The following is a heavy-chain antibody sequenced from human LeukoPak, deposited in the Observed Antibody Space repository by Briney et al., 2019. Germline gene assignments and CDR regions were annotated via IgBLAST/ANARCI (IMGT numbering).Heavy chain of an antibody. CDR2: ISGSGGST. CDR1: GFTFSSYA. CDR3: AKDRTASPKIVVVINSPSDY. Sequence: GGSLRLYCAASGFTFSSYAMSWVRPAPGMGLKWVSAISGSGGSTYYADSGKGRFTISRDNSKNPLYLQMNSLRAEDTAVYYCAKDRTASPKIVVVINSPSDYWGQGTMVTVPS. D-gene: IGHD3-22*01. V-gene: IGHV3-23*01. J-gene: IGHJ4*02.